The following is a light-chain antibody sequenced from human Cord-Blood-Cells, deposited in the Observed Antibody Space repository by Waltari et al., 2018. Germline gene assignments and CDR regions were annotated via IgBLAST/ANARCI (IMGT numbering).Light chain of an antibody. J-gene: IGLJ1*01. Sequence: QSALTQPASVSGSPGQSITLSCTGTSSAVGGYNYVSGYQQHTGKAPKLMIYDVSNRPSWVSNRFSGSKSGNTASLTISGLQAEDEADYYCSSYTSSSTLGFGTGTKVTVL. CDR2: DVS. CDR1: SSAVGGYNY. CDR3: SSYTSSSTLG. V-gene: IGLV2-14*03.